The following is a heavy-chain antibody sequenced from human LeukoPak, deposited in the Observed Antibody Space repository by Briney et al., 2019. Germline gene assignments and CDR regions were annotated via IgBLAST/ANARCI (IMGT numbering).Heavy chain of an antibody. J-gene: IGHJ3*02. CDR1: GFTFSCYG. CDR2: IRYDGSNK. Sequence: GGSLRLSCAASGFTFSCYGMHWVRQAPGKGLEWVAFIRYDGSNKYYADSVKGRFTISRDNSKNTLYLQMNSLRAEDTALYYCAKSFGVDYGDSTDAFVIWGQGTMVTVSS. D-gene: IGHD4-17*01. V-gene: IGHV3-30*02. CDR3: AKSFGVDYGDSTDAFVI.